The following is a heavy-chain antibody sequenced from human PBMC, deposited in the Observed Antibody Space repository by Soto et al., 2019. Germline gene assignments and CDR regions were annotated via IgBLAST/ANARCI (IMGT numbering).Heavy chain of an antibody. Sequence: EVQLVASGGGLVQPGGSLRLSCAASGFTFSRYWMHWVRQAPVKGLVWVSHIHSDGRSTNYADYVKGRFTISRDNAKNTLYLQVNSLRAEDTAVYYCARELPAAEDYWGQGTLVTVSS. CDR2: IHSDGRST. D-gene: IGHD6-25*01. CDR3: ARELPAAEDY. CDR1: GFTFSRYW. J-gene: IGHJ4*02. V-gene: IGHV3-74*01.